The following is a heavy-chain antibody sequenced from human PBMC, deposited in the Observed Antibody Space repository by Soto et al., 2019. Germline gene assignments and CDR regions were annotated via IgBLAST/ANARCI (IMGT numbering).Heavy chain of an antibody. CDR2: IYEGGNT. CDR1: GGSIISGGYS. CDR3: VRRSPEDAFDI. V-gene: IGHV4-30-2*01. J-gene: IGHJ3*02. Sequence: QLQLQESGSGLVKPSQTLSLTCAVSGGSIISGGYSWSWIRQPPGKGLQWIGHIYEGGNTYYTPSRESRGAISTDKAKNQFSLRLGSVTAADTAVYYCVRRSPEDAFDIWGQGTMGTVSP.